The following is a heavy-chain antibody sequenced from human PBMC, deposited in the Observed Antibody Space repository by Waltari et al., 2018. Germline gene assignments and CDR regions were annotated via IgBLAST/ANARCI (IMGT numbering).Heavy chain of an antibody. Sequence: QLQLQESGPGLVKPSETLSLTCTVSGDSISRSSYYWGWIRQSPGKGLEWIGSIYYSGSADYTPTLKSRVTISGDTSKNQFSLKLSSVTAADTAVYYCARHWKKSGYRFDPWGQGTLVTVSS. CDR1: GDSISRSSYY. CDR2: IYYSGSA. D-gene: IGHD5-12*01. J-gene: IGHJ5*02. CDR3: ARHWKKSGYRFDP. V-gene: IGHV4-39*01.